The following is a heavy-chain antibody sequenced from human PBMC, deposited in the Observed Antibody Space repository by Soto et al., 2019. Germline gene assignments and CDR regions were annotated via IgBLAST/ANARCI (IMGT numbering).Heavy chain of an antibody. CDR2: MKEDGSKK. CDR3: AKLGSGYYTGLYFDY. CDR1: GFTFGDYW. Sequence: ESGGALVQRGGSLRLSCAASGFTFGDYWMSWVRQAPGKGLEWVANMKEDGSKKYYVDSVKGRFTVSRDNAKKSLYLQMNSLRAEDTAVYYCAKLGSGYYTGLYFDYWGQGTLVTVSS. J-gene: IGHJ4*02. D-gene: IGHD3-3*01. V-gene: IGHV3-7*03.